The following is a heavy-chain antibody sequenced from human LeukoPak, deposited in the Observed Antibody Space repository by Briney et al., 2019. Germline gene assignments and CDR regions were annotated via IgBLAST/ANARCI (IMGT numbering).Heavy chain of an antibody. CDR1: GFTVSSNY. V-gene: IGHV3-53*01. Sequence: GGSLRLSCAASGFTVSSNYMSWVCQAPGKGLEWVSLIYGAGRTSYADSVKGRFTISRDDSNNMLFLQMNSLEDADTAVYYCARGVVGVKPLDYWGQGTLVTVSS. J-gene: IGHJ4*02. CDR3: ARGVVGVKPLDY. CDR2: IYGAGRT. D-gene: IGHD3-10*01.